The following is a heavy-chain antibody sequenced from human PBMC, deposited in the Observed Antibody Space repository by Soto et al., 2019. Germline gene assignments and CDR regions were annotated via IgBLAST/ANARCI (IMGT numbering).Heavy chain of an antibody. V-gene: IGHV1-69*02. CDR2: FNPILSMS. J-gene: IGHJ4*02. Sequence: QVQLVQSGAEVKKPGSSVKVSCKASGDTFSFYSINWVRQAPGLGLEWMGRFNPILSMSNSAQKFQGRVTLTADKSTSTAYMVLSSLRSEDTAVYYCATSYGSGSRAFDYWGQGALVTVSS. CDR3: ATSYGSGSRAFDY. D-gene: IGHD3-10*01. CDR1: GDTFSFYS.